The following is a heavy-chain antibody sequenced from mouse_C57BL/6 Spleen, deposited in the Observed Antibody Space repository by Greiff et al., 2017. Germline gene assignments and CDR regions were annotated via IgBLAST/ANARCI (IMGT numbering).Heavy chain of an antibody. D-gene: IGHD3-2*02. Sequence: EVQVVESEGGLVQPGSSMKLSCTASGFTFSDYYMAWVRQVPEKGLEWVANINYDGSSTYYLDSLKSRFIISRDNAKNILYLQMSSLKSEDTATYYCARERDSSSFDYWGQGTTLTVSS. V-gene: IGHV5-16*01. CDR2: INYDGSST. J-gene: IGHJ2*01. CDR1: GFTFSDYY. CDR3: ARERDSSSFDY.